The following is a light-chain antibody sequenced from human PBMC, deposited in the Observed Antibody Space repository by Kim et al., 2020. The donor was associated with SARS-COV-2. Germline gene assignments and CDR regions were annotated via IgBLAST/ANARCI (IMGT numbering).Light chain of an antibody. CDR3: QQYNTYPWT. CDR1: QDINNY. J-gene: IGKJ1*01. CDR2: SAS. Sequence: DIRMTQSPSSLSASMGDRVTITCRASQDINNYLAWIQQKPGKAPKSLLYSASSLQSGVPSKFSGSGSGTDFTLTISGLQPDDVATYYCQQYNTYPWTFGQGTKVDIK. V-gene: IGKV1-16*02.